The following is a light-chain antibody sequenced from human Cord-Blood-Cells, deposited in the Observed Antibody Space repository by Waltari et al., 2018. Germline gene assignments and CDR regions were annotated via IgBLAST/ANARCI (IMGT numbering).Light chain of an antibody. V-gene: IGLV2-14*01. CDR2: DVS. CDR1: SSDVGGYNY. J-gene: IGLJ2*01. Sequence: QSALTQPASVSGSPGQSITISCTGTSSDVGGYNYVSWYQQHPGKAPKLMIYDVSNRPSGVSNRLSGSKSGNTASLTISGLKAEDEADYYCSSYTSSSTLVFGGGTKLTVL. CDR3: SSYTSSSTLV.